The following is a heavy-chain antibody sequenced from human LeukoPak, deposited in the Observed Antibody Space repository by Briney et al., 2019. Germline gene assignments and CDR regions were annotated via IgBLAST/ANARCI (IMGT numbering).Heavy chain of an antibody. D-gene: IGHD4-17*01. Sequence: QPGGSLILSCAASGFTFSRHWMHWVRRAPGKGLEWVSRIHSDGTDINYADSVKGRFTISRDNAKNTLYLQMNSLRAEDTAVYYCARVLPGGTTTPDYWGLGTLLTVSS. CDR2: IHSDGTDI. V-gene: IGHV3-74*01. J-gene: IGHJ4*02. CDR1: GFTFSRHW. CDR3: ARVLPGGTTTPDY.